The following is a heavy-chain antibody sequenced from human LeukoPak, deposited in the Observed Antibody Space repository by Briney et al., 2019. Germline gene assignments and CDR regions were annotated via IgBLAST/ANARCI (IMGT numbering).Heavy chain of an antibody. Sequence: SQTLSLTCAISGDSVSSKNGAWNWIRQSPSRGLEWLGRTYYRSKWYDDYADSVKGRVTISPDTSKNQFSLHVYSVIPEDTAVYYCARDLVTSGWYTFDFWGQGTLVTVSS. CDR2: TYYRSKWYD. CDR1: GDSVSSKNGA. J-gene: IGHJ5*01. V-gene: IGHV6-1*01. CDR3: ARDLVTSGWYTFDF. D-gene: IGHD6-19*01.